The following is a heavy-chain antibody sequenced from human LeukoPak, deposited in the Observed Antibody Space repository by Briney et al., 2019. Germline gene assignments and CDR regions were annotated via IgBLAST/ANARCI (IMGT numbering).Heavy chain of an antibody. CDR1: GLTFSNMW. CDR3: ASHSSYWLLGY. V-gene: IGHV3-15*01. Sequence: GGSLRLSCVASGLTFSNMWMSRVRQAPGKGLEWIGRSKSRGDGGTTDYAAPMKGRFIISRDDSKDTLYLQMNSLKTEDTAVYFCASHSSYWLLGYWGQGTLVTVSS. J-gene: IGHJ4*02. D-gene: IGHD6-19*01. CDR2: SKSRGDGGTT.